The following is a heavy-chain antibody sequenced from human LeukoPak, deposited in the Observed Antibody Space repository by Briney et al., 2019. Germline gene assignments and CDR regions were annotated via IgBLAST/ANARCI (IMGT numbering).Heavy chain of an antibody. CDR1: GGSISSYF. Sequence: SGTLSLTCNVSGGSISSYFWTWIRQPAGKGLEWIGRIHASGTTNYNSSLKSRVSMSVDTSKNQFSLKLTSVTAADTAVYFCARDGADVYGRAFDYWGQGTLVSVSS. D-gene: IGHD3-10*01. V-gene: IGHV4-4*07. CDR3: ARDGADVYGRAFDY. J-gene: IGHJ4*02. CDR2: IHASGTT.